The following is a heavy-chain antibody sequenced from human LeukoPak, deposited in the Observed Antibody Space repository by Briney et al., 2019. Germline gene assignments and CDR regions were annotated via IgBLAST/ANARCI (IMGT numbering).Heavy chain of an antibody. CDR2: IYYSGST. CDR3: ASRADCSSTSCPYYYYYYGMDV. CDR1: GGSISSSSYY. J-gene: IGHJ6*02. V-gene: IGHV4-39*01. D-gene: IGHD2-2*01. Sequence: PSETLSLTCTVSGGSISSSSYYSGWIRQPPGKGLERIGSIYYSGSTYYNPSLKSRVTISVDTSKNQFSLKLSSVTAADTAVYYCASRADCSSTSCPYYYYYYGMDVWGQGTTVTVSS.